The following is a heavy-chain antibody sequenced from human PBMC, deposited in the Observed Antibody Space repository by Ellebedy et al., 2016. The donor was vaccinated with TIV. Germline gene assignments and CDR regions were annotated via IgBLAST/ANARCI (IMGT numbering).Heavy chain of an antibody. CDR3: VRDYLYAFDF. D-gene: IGHD3-16*02. CDR1: GFSFSSYS. Sequence: GGSLRLSCTASGFSFSSYSMTWVRQAPGKGLEWVSCISRDGGAIYYADSVKGRFTISRDNAENSLYLQMDSLRDEDTAVYYCVRDYLYAFDFWGQGTMVTVSS. V-gene: IGHV3-48*02. J-gene: IGHJ3*01. CDR2: ISRDGGAI.